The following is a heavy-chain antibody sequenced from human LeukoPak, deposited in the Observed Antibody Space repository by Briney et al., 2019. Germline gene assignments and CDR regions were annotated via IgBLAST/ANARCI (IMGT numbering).Heavy chain of an antibody. CDR2: LGRNGEYK. CDR3: VKDRPCETCMPMDA. Sequence: PGGSLRLSCAASGFRFTDYSMSWVRQAPGKGLEWVAGLGRNGEYKYYADSVKGRFTISRDNSNDTVSLQMNSLRAEDSAIYFCVKDRPCETCMPMDAWGQGTTVTVSS. J-gene: IGHJ6*02. V-gene: IGHV3-23*01. CDR1: GFRFTDYS. D-gene: IGHD2-2*01.